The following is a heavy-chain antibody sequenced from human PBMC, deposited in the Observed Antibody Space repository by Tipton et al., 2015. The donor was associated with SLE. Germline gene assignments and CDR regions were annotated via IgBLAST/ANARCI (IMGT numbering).Heavy chain of an antibody. CDR2: ISWNSGSI. J-gene: IGHJ3*02. CDR3: AKVYCGGDCSPDAFDI. CDR1: GFTFDDYA. V-gene: IGHV3-9*01. D-gene: IGHD2-21*01. Sequence: QLVQSGGGLVQPGRSLRLSCAASGFTFDDYAMHWVRQAPGKGLEWVSGISWNSGSIGYADSVKGRFTISRDNAKNSLYLQMNSLRAEDTALYYCAKVYCGGDCSPDAFDIWGQGTMVTVSS.